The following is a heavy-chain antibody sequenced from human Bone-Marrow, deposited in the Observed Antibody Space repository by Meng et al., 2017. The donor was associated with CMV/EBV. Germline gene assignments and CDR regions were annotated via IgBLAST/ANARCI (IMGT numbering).Heavy chain of an antibody. CDR1: GYTFTSYG. Sequence: ASVKVSCKASGYTFTSYGISWVRQAPGQGLEWMGWISAYDGNTNYAQKLQGRVTMTTDTSTSTAYMELRSLRSDDTAVYYFARDLVRFLEWLPRSVGSFYYYYGMDVWGQGTTVTVSS. D-gene: IGHD3-3*01. J-gene: IGHJ6*02. CDR3: ARDLVRFLEWLPRSVGSFYYYYGMDV. CDR2: ISAYDGNT. V-gene: IGHV1-18*01.